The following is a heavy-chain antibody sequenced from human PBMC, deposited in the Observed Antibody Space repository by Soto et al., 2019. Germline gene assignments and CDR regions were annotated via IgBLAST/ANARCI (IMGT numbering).Heavy chain of an antibody. Sequence: PGGSLRLSCAASGFTFSSYGMHWVRQAPGKGLEWVAVIWYDGSNENYADSVKGRFTISRDNSKNTLYLQMNSLRAEDTALYYCARDRRGSGWYDYFDYWGQGTLVTVS. CDR1: GFTFSSYG. CDR2: IWYDGSNE. V-gene: IGHV3-33*01. D-gene: IGHD6-19*01. J-gene: IGHJ4*02. CDR3: ARDRRGSGWYDYFDY.